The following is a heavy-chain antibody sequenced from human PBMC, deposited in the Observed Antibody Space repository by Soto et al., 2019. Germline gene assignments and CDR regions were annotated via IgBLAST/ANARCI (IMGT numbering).Heavy chain of an antibody. CDR1: GYTFTTYG. J-gene: IGHJ4*02. CDR2: ISAYDGST. D-gene: IGHD6-6*01. CDR3: ARDPASAYSSSSFDC. V-gene: IGHV1-18*04. Sequence: GASVKVSCKASGYTFTTYGITWVRQAPGLGLEWMGWISAYDGSTNYAQNLQGRVSMTTDSSTSTAYMDLRSLRSDDTAVYYCARDPASAYSSSSFDCWGQGTLVTVSS.